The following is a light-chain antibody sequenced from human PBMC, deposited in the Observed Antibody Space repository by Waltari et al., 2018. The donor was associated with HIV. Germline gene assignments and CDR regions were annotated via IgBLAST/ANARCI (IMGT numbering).Light chain of an antibody. Sequence: SRDLTQPPSVSVSPGQTARITCSGDALSKQYSYWYQQKAGQAPVLVIFKDTERPSGIPELFSASSSGTTVTLTITSVEAEDDAEYFCQSSDTTASHELFGGGTKLTVL. CDR1: ALSKQY. V-gene: IGLV3-25*03. CDR3: QSSDTTASHEL. CDR2: KDT. J-gene: IGLJ2*01.